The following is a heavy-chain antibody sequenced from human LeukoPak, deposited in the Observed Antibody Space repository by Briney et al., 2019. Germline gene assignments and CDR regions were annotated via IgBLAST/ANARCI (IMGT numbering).Heavy chain of an antibody. V-gene: IGHV4-39*01. Sequence: SETLSLTCTVSGGAFSSNTYYWGWIRPPPGKGLDWIGRIYYSGSNYYNPSLKSRVTISVDTSKNQFSLKLSSVIAADTAVYYCARHEAPVYCGSTDCYALGWFDPWGQGTLVTVSS. D-gene: IGHD2-2*01. J-gene: IGHJ5*02. CDR2: IYYSGSN. CDR1: GGAFSSNTYY. CDR3: ARHEAPVYCGSTDCYALGWFDP.